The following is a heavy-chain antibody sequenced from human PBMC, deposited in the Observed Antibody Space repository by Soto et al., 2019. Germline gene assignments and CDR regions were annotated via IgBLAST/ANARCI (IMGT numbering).Heavy chain of an antibody. D-gene: IGHD4-17*01. CDR1: GFTFSSYG. J-gene: IGHJ4*02. CDR2: IWYDGSNK. Sequence: PGGSLRLSCAASGFTFSSYGMHWVRQAPGKGLEWVAVIWYDGSNKYYADSVKGRFTISRDNSKNTLYLQMNSLRAEDTAVYYCARDRPYGGNYYFDYWGQGTLVTVSS. V-gene: IGHV3-33*01. CDR3: ARDRPYGGNYYFDY.